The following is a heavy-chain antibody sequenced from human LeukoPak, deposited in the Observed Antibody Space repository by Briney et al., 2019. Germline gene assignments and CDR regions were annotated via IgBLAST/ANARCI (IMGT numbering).Heavy chain of an antibody. CDR2: ISGSGGNT. D-gene: IGHD4-23*01. J-gene: IGHJ4*02. CDR1: GFTFSSYV. Sequence: GGSLRLSCAASGFTFSSYVMSWVRQAPGGGREWVSAISGSGGNTYYADSVKGRFTISRDNSKNTLYLQMNSLRAEDTAVYFCAKDPAVVTPDYFDYWGQGTLVTVSS. V-gene: IGHV3-23*01. CDR3: AKDPAVVTPDYFDY.